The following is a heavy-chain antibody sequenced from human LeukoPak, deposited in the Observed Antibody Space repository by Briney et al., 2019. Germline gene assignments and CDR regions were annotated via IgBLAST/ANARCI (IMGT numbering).Heavy chain of an antibody. Sequence: PGGSLRLSCAASGFTFSNYAMMWVRQAPGKGLEWVSIIGGTRYSTYYADSVKGRFTISRDNSKNTLYLQMNSLRAEDTAVYYCAKDLTDRYFDYWGQGNLVTVSS. CDR3: AKDLTDRYFDY. CDR1: GFTFSNYA. CDR2: IGGTRYST. D-gene: IGHD1-14*01. V-gene: IGHV3-23*01. J-gene: IGHJ4*02.